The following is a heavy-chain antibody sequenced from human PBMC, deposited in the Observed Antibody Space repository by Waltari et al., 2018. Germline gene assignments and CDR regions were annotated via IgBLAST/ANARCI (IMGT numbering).Heavy chain of an antibody. CDR1: GGTFSSYA. V-gene: IGHV1-69*15. CDR2: IIPIFGTA. CDR3: ARVAAGTQPHFYYYYGMDV. Sequence: PGSSVKVSCKASGGTFSSYAISWVRQAPGQGLEWMGRIIPIFGTANYAQKFQGRVTITADESTSTAYMELSSLRSEDTAVYYCARVAAGTQPHFYYYYGMDVWGQGTTVTVSS. J-gene: IGHJ6*02. D-gene: IGHD6-13*01.